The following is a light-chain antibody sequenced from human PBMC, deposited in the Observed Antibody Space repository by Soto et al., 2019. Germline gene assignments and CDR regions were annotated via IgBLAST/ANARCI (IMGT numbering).Light chain of an antibody. CDR1: QDISNY. J-gene: IGKJ4*01. V-gene: IGKV1-33*01. CDR2: DAS. Sequence: DIPITQSPSSLSASLGDRVTIPCQASQDISNYLNWYQQKPGKAPKLLIYDASNLETGVPSRFSGSGSGTDFTFTISSLQPEDIATYYCQQYDNLPLTFGGGTKVDIK. CDR3: QQYDNLPLT.